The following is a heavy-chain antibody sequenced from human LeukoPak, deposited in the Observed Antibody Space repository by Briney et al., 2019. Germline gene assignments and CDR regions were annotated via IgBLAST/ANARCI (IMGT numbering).Heavy chain of an antibody. D-gene: IGHD3-9*01. CDR3: ARDRYAGYDILTGYYDY. CDR2: IIPIFGTA. Sequence: ASVKVSCKASGGTFSSYAISWVRQAPGQGLEWMGGIIPIFGTANYAQKFQGRVTITADESTSTAYMELSSLRSEDTAVYYCARDRYAGYDILTGYYDYWGQGTLVTVSS. CDR1: GGTFSSYA. V-gene: IGHV1-69*13. J-gene: IGHJ4*02.